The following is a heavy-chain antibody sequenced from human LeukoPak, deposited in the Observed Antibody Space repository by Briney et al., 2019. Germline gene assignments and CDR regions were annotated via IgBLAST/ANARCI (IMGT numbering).Heavy chain of an antibody. J-gene: IGHJ4*02. Sequence: PGGSLRLSCAASGFTFSSYGMHWVRQAPGKGLEWVAFIRYDGSNKYYADSVKGRFTISRDNSKNTLYLQMNSLRAEDTAVYYCARDPEGIAAAGLVYFDYWGQGTLVTVSS. CDR2: IRYDGSNK. CDR3: ARDPEGIAAAGLVYFDY. D-gene: IGHD6-13*01. V-gene: IGHV3-30*02. CDR1: GFTFSSYG.